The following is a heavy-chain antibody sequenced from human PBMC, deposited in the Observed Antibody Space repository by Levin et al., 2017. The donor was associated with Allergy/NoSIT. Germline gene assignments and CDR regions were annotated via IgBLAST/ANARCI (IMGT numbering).Heavy chain of an antibody. J-gene: IGHJ4*02. Sequence: NRGESLKISCKGSGYSFTSYWIGWVRQMPGKGLEWMGIIYPGDSDTRYSPSFQGQVTISADKSISTAYLQWSSLKASDTAMNYCASLTSYTSYYFDYWGQGTLVTVSS. V-gene: IGHV5-51*01. CDR3: ASLTSYTSYYFDY. CDR2: IYPGDSDT. CDR1: GYSFTSYW. D-gene: IGHD4/OR15-4a*01.